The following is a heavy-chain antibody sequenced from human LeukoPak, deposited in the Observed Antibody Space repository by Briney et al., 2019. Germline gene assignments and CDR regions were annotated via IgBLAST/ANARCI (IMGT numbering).Heavy chain of an antibody. V-gene: IGHV1-18*01. CDR1: GYTFTSYG. CDR3: ARDPGDYDFWSGRGWFDP. Sequence: ASVKVSCKASGYTFTSYGISWVRQAPGQGLEWMGWISAYNGSTNYAQKLQGRVTMTTDTSTSTAYMELRSLRSDDTAVYYCARDPGDYDFWSGRGWFDPWGQGTLVTVSS. J-gene: IGHJ5*02. D-gene: IGHD3-3*01. CDR2: ISAYNGST.